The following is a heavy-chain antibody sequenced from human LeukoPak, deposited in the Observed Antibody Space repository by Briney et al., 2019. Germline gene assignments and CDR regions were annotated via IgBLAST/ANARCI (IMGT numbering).Heavy chain of an antibody. V-gene: IGHV3-23*01. CDR3: AKGGWLDD. D-gene: IGHD6-19*01. CDR1: GFNFNKYD. Sequence: GGSLRLSCAASGFNFNKYDMTWARQAPGKGLEWVSTITGRSDKTYYTDSVKGRFVTSRDNSKDTLYLQMNSLRAEDTALYYCAKGGWLDDLGQGTLVTVSS. J-gene: IGHJ4*02. CDR2: ITGRSDKT.